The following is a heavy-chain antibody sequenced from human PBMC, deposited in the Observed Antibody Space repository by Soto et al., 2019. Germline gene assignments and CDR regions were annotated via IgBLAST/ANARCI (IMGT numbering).Heavy chain of an antibody. CDR3: AKEPEPTVRVRYYYYGMDV. CDR1: GFTFSSYG. Sequence: QVQLVESGGGVVQPGRSLRLSCAASGFTFSSYGMHWVRQAPGKGLEWVAVISYDGSNKYYADSVKGRFTISRDNSKNTLYLQMNSLRAEDTAVYYCAKEPEPTVRVRYYYYGMDVWGQGTTVTVSS. CDR2: ISYDGSNK. V-gene: IGHV3-30*18. J-gene: IGHJ6*02. D-gene: IGHD1-1*01.